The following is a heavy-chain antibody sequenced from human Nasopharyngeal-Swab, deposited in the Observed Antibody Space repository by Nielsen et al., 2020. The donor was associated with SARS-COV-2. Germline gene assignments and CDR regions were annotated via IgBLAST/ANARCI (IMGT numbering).Heavy chain of an antibody. CDR3: ARIKRYSSSSGADYYYGMDV. D-gene: IGHD6-6*01. Sequence: WIRQPPGKALEWLAHIFSNDEKSYGTSLKSRLTISKDTSKSQVVLTMTNMDPVDTVTYYCARIKRYSSSSGADYYYGMDVWGQGTTVTVSS. V-gene: IGHV2-26*01. J-gene: IGHJ6*02. CDR2: IFSNDEK.